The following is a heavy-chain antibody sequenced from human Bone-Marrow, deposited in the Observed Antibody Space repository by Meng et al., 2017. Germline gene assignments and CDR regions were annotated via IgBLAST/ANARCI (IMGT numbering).Heavy chain of an antibody. Sequence: GGSLRLSCAASGFTVSSNYMSWVRQAPGKGLEWVSVIYSGGSTYYADSVKGRFTISRDNSKNTLYLQMNSLRAEDTAVYYCARIIYDSLAFDIWGQGTMVTVSS. CDR1: GFTVSSNY. CDR2: IYSGGST. CDR3: ARIIYDSLAFDI. D-gene: IGHD3-22*01. V-gene: IGHV3-66*02. J-gene: IGHJ3*02.